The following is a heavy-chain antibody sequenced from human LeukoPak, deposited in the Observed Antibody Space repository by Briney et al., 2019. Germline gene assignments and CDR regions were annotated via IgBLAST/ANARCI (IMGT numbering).Heavy chain of an antibody. CDR3: ARAGVLRFLFDFDAFDI. V-gene: IGHV3-48*01. D-gene: IGHD3-3*01. J-gene: IGHJ3*02. CDR1: GFTFSSYS. CDR2: ISSSSSTI. Sequence: GGSLRLSCAASGFTFSSYSMNWVRQAPGKGLEWVSYISSSSSTIYYADSVKGRFTISRDNAKNSLYLQMNSLRAEDTAVYYCARAGVLRFLFDFDAFDIWGQGTMVTVSS.